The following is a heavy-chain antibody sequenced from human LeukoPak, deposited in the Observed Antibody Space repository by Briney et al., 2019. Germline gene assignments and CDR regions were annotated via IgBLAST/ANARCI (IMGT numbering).Heavy chain of an antibody. CDR1: GGSISCGYYY. D-gene: IGHD2-2*02. CDR2: MYTSGST. V-gene: IGHV4-61*02. J-gene: IGHJ4*02. CDR3: TRSRERYCTSGSCYIDLQAR. Sequence: SQTLSLTCTVSGGSISCGYYYWSWIRQPAGKGLEWIGRMYTSGSTEYHPSINSRVTISVDTSKNQFSLKLSSVTAADTAVYYCTRSRERYCTSGSCYIDLQARWGQGTLVTVSS.